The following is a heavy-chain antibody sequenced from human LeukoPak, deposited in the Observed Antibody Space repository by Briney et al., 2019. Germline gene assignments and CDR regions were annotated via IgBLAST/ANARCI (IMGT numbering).Heavy chain of an antibody. CDR2: INHSGST. CDR3: ARGRGRITIFGVVILDY. D-gene: IGHD3-3*01. Sequence: PSETLSLTCAVYGGSFSGYYWSWIRQPPGKGLEWIGEINHSGSTNYNPSLESRVTISVDTSKNQFSLKLSSVTAADTAVYYCARGRGRITIFGVVILDYWGQGTLVTVSS. J-gene: IGHJ4*02. V-gene: IGHV4-34*01. CDR1: GGSFSGYY.